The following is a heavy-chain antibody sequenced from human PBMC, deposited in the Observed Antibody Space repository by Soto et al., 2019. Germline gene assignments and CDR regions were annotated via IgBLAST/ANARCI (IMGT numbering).Heavy chain of an antibody. D-gene: IGHD6-6*01. V-gene: IGHV1-69*02. J-gene: IGHJ3*02. CDR1: GGTFSSYT. CDR2: IIPILGIA. Sequence: SVKVSCKASGGTFSSYTISWVREAPGQGLEWMGRIIPILGIANYAQKFQGRVTITADKSTSTAYMELSSLRSEDTAVYYCARSGHRSSSTKDAFDIWGQGTMVTVS. CDR3: ARSGHRSSSTKDAFDI.